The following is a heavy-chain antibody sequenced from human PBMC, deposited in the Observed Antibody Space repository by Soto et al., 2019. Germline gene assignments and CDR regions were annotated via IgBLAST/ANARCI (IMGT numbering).Heavy chain of an antibody. CDR3: AKPLRFLELTYYYGMDV. D-gene: IGHD3-3*01. V-gene: IGHV3-30*18. Sequence: QVQLVESGGGVVQPGRSLRLSCAASGFTFSSYGMHWVRQAPGKGLERVAVISYDGSNKYYADSVKGRFTISRDNSKNTLYLQINSLRAEDTAVYYCAKPLRFLELTYYYGMDVWGQGTTVTVSS. CDR2: ISYDGSNK. J-gene: IGHJ6*02. CDR1: GFTFSSYG.